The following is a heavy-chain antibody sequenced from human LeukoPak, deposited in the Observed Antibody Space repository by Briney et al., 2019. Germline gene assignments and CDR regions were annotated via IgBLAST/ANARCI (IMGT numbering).Heavy chain of an antibody. D-gene: IGHD2-8*02. J-gene: IGHJ4*02. CDR1: GGSITSSSYY. Sequence: SETLSLTCTVSGGSITSSSYYWGWIRQPPGKGLEWIGSIYYSESPYYNPSLRSRVTISVDTSKNQFSLNLSSVTAADTAVYYCAAEDTGGWRFDYWGQGTLVTVSS. CDR2: IYYSESP. V-gene: IGHV4-39*07. CDR3: AAEDTGGWRFDY.